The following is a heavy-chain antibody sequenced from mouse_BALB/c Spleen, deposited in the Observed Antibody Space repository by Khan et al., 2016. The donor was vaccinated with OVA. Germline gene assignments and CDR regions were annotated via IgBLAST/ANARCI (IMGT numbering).Heavy chain of an antibody. J-gene: IGHJ3*01. CDR3: ARHNYGPFAY. V-gene: IGHV5-9-3*01. CDR2: INSDGDYT. Sequence: EVKLEESGGGLVKPGGSLKLSCIASGFTFSTFAMSWVRQTPEKRLEWVATINSDGDYTYYPDSVKGRFTISRASAKNTLSLQMSSLRSDDTAMYYCARHNYGPFAYWGQGTLVTVSA. D-gene: IGHD1-1*01. CDR1: GFTFSTFA.